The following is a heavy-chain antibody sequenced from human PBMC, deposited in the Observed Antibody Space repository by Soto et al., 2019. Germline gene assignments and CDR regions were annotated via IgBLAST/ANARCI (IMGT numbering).Heavy chain of an antibody. CDR1: GFTFSSYA. Sequence: EVQLLESGGGLVQPGGSLRLSCAASGFTFSSYAMSWVRQAPGKGLEWVSAIGGSGGSTYYADSVKGRFTISRDNSKNTLYVQMNSLRAEDTAVNYCARVDSSSPNYYYYAMDVWGQGTTVTVSS. CDR2: IGGSGGST. V-gene: IGHV3-23*01. J-gene: IGHJ6*02. CDR3: ARVDSSSPNYYYYAMDV. D-gene: IGHD6-6*01.